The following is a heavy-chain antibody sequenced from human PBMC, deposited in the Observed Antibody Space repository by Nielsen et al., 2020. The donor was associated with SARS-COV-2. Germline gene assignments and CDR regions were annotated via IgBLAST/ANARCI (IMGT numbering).Heavy chain of an antibody. CDR1: GYTFTGYY. V-gene: IGHV1-2*06. D-gene: IGHD6-13*01. CDR2: INPNSGGT. Sequence: ASVKVSCKASGYTFTGYYMHWVRQAPGQGLEWMGRINPNSGGTNYAQKFQGRVTMTRDTSISTAYMELSRLRSDDTAVYYCARLHRIAAAGTFSSTKYYYYGMDVWGQGTTVTVSS. CDR3: ARLHRIAAAGTFSSTKYYYYGMDV. J-gene: IGHJ6*02.